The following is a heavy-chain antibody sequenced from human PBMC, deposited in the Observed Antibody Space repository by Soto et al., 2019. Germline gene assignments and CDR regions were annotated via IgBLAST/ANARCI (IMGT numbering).Heavy chain of an antibody. CDR1: GFTYSNSA. CDR3: VKGSRGGRPYYFDH. V-gene: IGHV3-23*01. CDR2: IGGDGIGT. Sequence: EVQLLESGGGLIQSGGSLRLSCAASGFTYSNSAMSWVRQAPEKGLEWVSAIGGDGIGTYYGDSVKGRFTISRDNSKNMVYLQMNSLRAEDTAVYYCVKGSRGGRPYYFDHWGQGTLVPVSS. D-gene: IGHD3-16*01. J-gene: IGHJ4*02.